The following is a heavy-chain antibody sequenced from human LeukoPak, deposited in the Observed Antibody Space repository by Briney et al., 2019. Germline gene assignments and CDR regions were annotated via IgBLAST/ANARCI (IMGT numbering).Heavy chain of an antibody. CDR2: ISGSGGNT. CDR1: GFTFSSYA. D-gene: IGHD2-15*01. Sequence: GGSLRLSCAASGFTFSSYAMSWVRQAPGKGLEWVSAISGSGGNTYHADSVKGRFTISRDNVKNSLYLQMNSLRVEDTALYYCAKDRYCGGGSCKSYGMDVWGQGTTVTVSS. CDR3: AKDRYCGGGSCKSYGMDV. J-gene: IGHJ6*02. V-gene: IGHV3-23*01.